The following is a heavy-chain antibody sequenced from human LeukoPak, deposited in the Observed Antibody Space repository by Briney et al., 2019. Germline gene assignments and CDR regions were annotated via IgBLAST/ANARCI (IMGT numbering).Heavy chain of an antibody. CDR3: ARAYDFPDY. Sequence: PGTSLRLSCAASGFPFSSYGMHWVRQAPGKGLEWVARLVYDARSDYANSVKGRFSISRDDSKNTLFLDMSNLRVEDTALYYCARAYDFPDYWGQGTLVTVSS. V-gene: IGHV3-33*01. J-gene: IGHJ4*02. CDR1: GFPFSSYG. D-gene: IGHD3-3*01. CDR2: LVYDARS.